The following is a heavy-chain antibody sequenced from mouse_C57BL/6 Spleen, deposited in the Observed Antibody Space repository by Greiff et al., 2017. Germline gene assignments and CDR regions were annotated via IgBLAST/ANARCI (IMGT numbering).Heavy chain of an antibody. CDR1: GYTFTNYW. CDR2: IYPGGGYT. D-gene: IGHD2-12*01. CDR3: ARGGEKMCYSYYFDY. V-gene: IGHV1-63*01. J-gene: IGHJ2*01. Sequence: QVQLQQSGAELVRPGTSVKMSCKASGYTFTNYWIGWAKQRPGHGLEWIGDIYPGGGYTNYNEKFKGQATLTADKSSSKAYMQCSSLTSEDSAIYYCARGGEKMCYSYYFDYWGQGTTLTVSS.